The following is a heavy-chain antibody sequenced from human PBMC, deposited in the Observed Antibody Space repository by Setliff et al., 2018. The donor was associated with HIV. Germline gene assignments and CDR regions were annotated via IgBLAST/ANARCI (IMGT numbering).Heavy chain of an antibody. J-gene: IGHJ5*02. CDR2: FYVGGDT. Sequence: SETLSLTCTVSGGPVSTYYWSWIRQPAGKGLEWIGRFYVGGDTNYNPSLKSRVTMSVETSKKQFSLKLKSVTAADTAVYYCARHDFWSGYHNWFDPWGQGTLVTVSS. V-gene: IGHV4-4*07. CDR3: ARHDFWSGYHNWFDP. CDR1: GGPVSTYY. D-gene: IGHD3-3*01.